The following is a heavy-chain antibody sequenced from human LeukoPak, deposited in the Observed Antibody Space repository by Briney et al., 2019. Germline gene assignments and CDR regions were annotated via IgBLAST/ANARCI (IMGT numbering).Heavy chain of an antibody. J-gene: IGHJ4*02. CDR1: GFTVRDNF. Sequence: GGSLRLSCAVSGFTVRDNFLNWVRQTPGKGLECVSVLYSGGAAYYADSVKGRFTISRGTSKNTLSLQMNSLRVEDTALYYCARGTFSPQGSYFGHWGQGILVTVSS. V-gene: IGHV3-53*01. CDR3: ARGTFSPQGSYFGH. CDR2: LYSGGAA. D-gene: IGHD1-26*01.